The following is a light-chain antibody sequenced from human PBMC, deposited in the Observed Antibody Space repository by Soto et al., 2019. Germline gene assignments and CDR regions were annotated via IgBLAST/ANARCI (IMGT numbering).Light chain of an antibody. CDR1: QGIGSY. CDR2: AAS. CDR3: QGLNDYPIT. V-gene: IGKV1-9*01. J-gene: IGKJ5*01. Sequence: DIQLTQSPSFLSASVGDRVTITCRASQGIGSYLAWYQQKPGKAPKFLIYAASTLRGGVPSRFSGGGSGTEFTLTISSLQPQDFATYYCQGLNDYPITFGQGTRLEIK.